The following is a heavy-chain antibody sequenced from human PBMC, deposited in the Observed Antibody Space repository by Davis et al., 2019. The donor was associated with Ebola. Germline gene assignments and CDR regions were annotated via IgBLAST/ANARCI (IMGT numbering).Heavy chain of an antibody. CDR3: ARDRSGGAFDI. CDR1: GFTFSSYS. J-gene: IGHJ3*02. CDR2: ISSSSSI. Sequence: GESLKISCAAPGFTFSSYSMNWVRQAPGKGLEWVSYISSSSSIYYADSVKGRFTISRDNAKNSLYLQMNGLRDEDTAVYYCARDRSGGAFDIWGQGTMVTVSS. D-gene: IGHD1-26*01. V-gene: IGHV3-48*02.